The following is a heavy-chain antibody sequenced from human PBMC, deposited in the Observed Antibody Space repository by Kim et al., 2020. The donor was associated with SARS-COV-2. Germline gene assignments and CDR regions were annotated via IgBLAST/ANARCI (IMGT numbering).Heavy chain of an antibody. V-gene: IGHV3-30*02. Sequence: ADSVKGRFTISRDNSKHTLYLQMNSLRAEDTAVYYCAKAQWIQLWLGFDYWGQGTLVTVSS. J-gene: IGHJ4*02. D-gene: IGHD5-18*01. CDR3: AKAQWIQLWLGFDY.